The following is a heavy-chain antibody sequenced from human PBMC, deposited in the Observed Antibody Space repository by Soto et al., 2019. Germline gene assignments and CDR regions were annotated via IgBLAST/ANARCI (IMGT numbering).Heavy chain of an antibody. CDR3: TRVARPYCSGGSCYGPDYYYYMDV. Sequence: GGSLRLSCTASGFTFGDYAMSWFRQAPGKGLEWVGFIRSKAYGGTTEYAASVKGRFTISRDDSKSIAYLQMNSLKTEDTAVYYCTRVARPYCSGGSCYGPDYYYYMDVWGKGTTVTVSS. CDR1: GFTFGDYA. V-gene: IGHV3-49*03. D-gene: IGHD2-15*01. J-gene: IGHJ6*03. CDR2: IRSKAYGGTT.